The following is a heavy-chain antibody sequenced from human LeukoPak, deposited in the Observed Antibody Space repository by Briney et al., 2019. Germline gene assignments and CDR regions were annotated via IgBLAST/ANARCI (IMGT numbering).Heavy chain of an antibody. CDR2: FYASGRT. D-gene: IGHD3-22*01. J-gene: IGHJ4*01. Sequence: PSETLSLTCTVYGGSISSGCYYWNWLRQPAGKRPEGIGRFYASGRTNYNPSLKSRVTISIDASNNQFALSLRSVTATDTAIYYCVRDQNLDSSGLFESWGRGTLVTVSS. CDR3: VRDQNLDSSGLFES. CDR1: GGSISSGCYY. V-gene: IGHV4-61*02.